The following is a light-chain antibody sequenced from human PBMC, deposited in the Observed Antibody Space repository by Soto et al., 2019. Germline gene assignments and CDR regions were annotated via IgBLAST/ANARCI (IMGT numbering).Light chain of an antibody. V-gene: IGKV1-39*01. J-gene: IGKJ4*01. CDR3: QKYNSAPLI. CDR2: DAT. CDR1: QSIKSY. Sequence: DIQMTQSPSSLSASVGDRVTITCRASQSIKSYVNWYQHKPRKAPKLLIHDATSLHSGVPSRLSGSGSGTEFTLTISSLQPEDFATYYCQKYNSAPLIFGGGTKVDIK.